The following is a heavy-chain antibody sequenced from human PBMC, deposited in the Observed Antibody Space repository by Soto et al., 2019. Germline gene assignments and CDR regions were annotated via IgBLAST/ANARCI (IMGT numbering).Heavy chain of an antibody. CDR1: GFSLTTSGVG. D-gene: IGHD3-3*01. Sequence: QITLNESGPTVVKPAETLTLTCTFSGFSLTTSGVGVGWIRQSPGKAPERLALIYWDDDMRYSVFLKSRVTIPKDTSKNQLVLTMAIVDPADTATYYCAHRILRTVFGLVTTTAIYFDFWGQGTPVVVSS. CDR3: AHRILRTVFGLVTTTAIYFDF. CDR2: IYWDDDM. V-gene: IGHV2-5*02. J-gene: IGHJ4*02.